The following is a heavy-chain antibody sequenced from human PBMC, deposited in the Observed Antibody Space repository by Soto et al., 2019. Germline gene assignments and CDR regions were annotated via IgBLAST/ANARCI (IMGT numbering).Heavy chain of an antibody. CDR2: INPSGGST. J-gene: IGHJ3*02. CDR1: GYTFTSYY. D-gene: IGHD2-2*01. Sequence: ASVKVSCKASGYTFTSYYMHWVRQAPGQGLEWMGIINPSGGSTCYAQKFQGRVTMTRDTSTSTVYMELSSLRSEDTAVYYCARGTPTLGYCSSTSCHDAFDIWGQGTMVTVSS. CDR3: ARGTPTLGYCSSTSCHDAFDI. V-gene: IGHV1-46*03.